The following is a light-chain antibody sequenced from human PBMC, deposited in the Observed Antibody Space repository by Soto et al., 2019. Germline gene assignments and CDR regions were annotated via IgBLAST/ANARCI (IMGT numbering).Light chain of an antibody. V-gene: IGKV1-5*01. Sequence: DIQMTQSPSTLSASVGDTVTITCRASESIDKWLAWYQQKPGKAPKVLIFAASTLVRGVPSRFSGRGSGTEFTLTISSLQADDYATFYCQQYHTDWTFGQGTKVDIK. J-gene: IGKJ1*01. CDR3: QQYHTDWT. CDR1: ESIDKW. CDR2: AAS.